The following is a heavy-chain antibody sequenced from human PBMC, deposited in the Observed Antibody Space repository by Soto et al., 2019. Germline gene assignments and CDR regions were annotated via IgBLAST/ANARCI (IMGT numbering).Heavy chain of an antibody. CDR1: GFSLSNARMG. CDR2: SFSNDEN. D-gene: IGHD1-26*01. J-gene: IGHJ3*02. V-gene: IGHV2-26*01. CDR3: ARTWHEGRLDAFDI. Sequence: QVTLKESGPVLVKPTETLTLTCTVSGFSLSNARMGVSWLRQPPGKALEWLAHSFSNDENSYSTSLKSRLTIYKDTSNSQVVRTMSNMDPVDTGPYYCARTWHEGRLDAFDIWGQGTMVTVSS.